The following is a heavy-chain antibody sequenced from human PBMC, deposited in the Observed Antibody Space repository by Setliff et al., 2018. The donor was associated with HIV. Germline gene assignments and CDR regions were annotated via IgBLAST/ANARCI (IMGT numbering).Heavy chain of an antibody. J-gene: IGHJ4*02. CDR3: ARSYGYNVDY. D-gene: IGHD3-16*01. CDR2: VYYSGSS. CDR1: GGSISSYY. V-gene: IGHV4-59*01. Sequence: PSETLSLTCTVSGGSISSYYWTWIRQPPGKGLEWIGYVYYSGSSNYNPSLQSRVTISVDTSKNQFFLILSSVTAADTAMYYRARSYGYNVDYWGQGKLVTVSS.